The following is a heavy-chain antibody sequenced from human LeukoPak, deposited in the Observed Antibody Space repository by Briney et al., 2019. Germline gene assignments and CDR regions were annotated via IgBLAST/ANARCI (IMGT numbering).Heavy chain of an antibody. CDR2: IYSGGST. Sequence: GGSLRLSCAASGFTVSSNYMSWVRQAPGKGLEWVSVIYSGGSTFYADSVKGRFTISRDNSKNTLYLQMNSLRAEDTAVYYCARDHYDFWSGDIYYFDYWGQGTLVTVSS. J-gene: IGHJ4*02. CDR3: ARDHYDFWSGDIYYFDY. V-gene: IGHV3-53*01. D-gene: IGHD3-3*01. CDR1: GFTVSSNY.